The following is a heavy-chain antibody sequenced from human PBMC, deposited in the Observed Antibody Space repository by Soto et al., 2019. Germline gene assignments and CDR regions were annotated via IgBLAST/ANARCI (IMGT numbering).Heavy chain of an antibody. CDR1: GGSISSGGSS. V-gene: IGHV4-30-2*01. CDR2: IYHSGST. Sequence: SETLSLTCAVSGGSISSGGSSWSWIRQPPGKGLEWIGYIYHSGSTYYNPSLKSRVTISVDRSKNQFSLKLSSVTAADTAVYYCARVKGGWGFDPWGQGTLVTVSS. CDR3: ARVKGGWGFDP. J-gene: IGHJ5*02. D-gene: IGHD6-19*01.